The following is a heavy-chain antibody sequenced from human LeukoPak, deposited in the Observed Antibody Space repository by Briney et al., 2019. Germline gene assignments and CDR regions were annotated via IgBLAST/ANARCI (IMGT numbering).Heavy chain of an antibody. CDR3: ARSRVRGVGTFDY. CDR1: GYTFTSYD. CDR2: MNPNSGNT. V-gene: IGHV1-8*01. Sequence: ASVKVSCKASGYTFTSYDINWVRQATGQGLEWMGWMNPNSGNTGYAQKFQGRVTMTRNTSISTAYMELSSLRSEDPAVYYCARSRVRGVGTFDYWGQGTLVTVSS. D-gene: IGHD3-10*01. J-gene: IGHJ4*02.